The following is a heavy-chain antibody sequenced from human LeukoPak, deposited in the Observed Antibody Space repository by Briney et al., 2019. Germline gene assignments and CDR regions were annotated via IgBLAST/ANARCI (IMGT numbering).Heavy chain of an antibody. CDR2: IYPGDSDA. Sequence: GESLKISCKGPGYSFTTYWIAWVRQMPGKGLEWMGIIYPGDSDARYSPSFQGQVTFSADKSISTAYLQWSSLKASDTAMYYCARQQVGATIPLDYWGQGTLVTVSS. CDR1: GYSFTTYW. CDR3: ARQQVGATIPLDY. J-gene: IGHJ4*02. D-gene: IGHD1-26*01. V-gene: IGHV5-51*01.